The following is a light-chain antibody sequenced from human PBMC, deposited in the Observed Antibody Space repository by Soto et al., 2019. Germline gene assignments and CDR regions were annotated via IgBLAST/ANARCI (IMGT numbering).Light chain of an antibody. V-gene: IGKV1-5*03. CDR3: QQYDSFPLT. CDR2: KAS. J-gene: IGKJ4*01. Sequence: DIQMTQSPSTLSASVGDRVTITCRASQSISNWLAWYQQRPGRAPQLLIHKASTLETGVPSRFSGSGSGTEFTLTISSLQPDYFASYFCQQYDSFPLTFAGGPKVDI. CDR1: QSISNW.